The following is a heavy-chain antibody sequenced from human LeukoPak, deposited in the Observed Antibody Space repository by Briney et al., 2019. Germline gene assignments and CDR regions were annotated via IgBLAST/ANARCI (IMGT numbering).Heavy chain of an antibody. Sequence: GWSLRLSCVASGFTFSNAWMSWVRQAPGEGQEWVGRIKSQTHGGTTDYAAPVKGRFTISRDDLKNTLYLQMNSLKTEDTAIYYCATSHFYAAGNYEGHWGQGTLVTVSS. J-gene: IGHJ4*02. V-gene: IGHV3-15*01. D-gene: IGHD3-10*01. CDR2: IKSQTHGGTT. CDR1: GFTFSNAW. CDR3: ATSHFYAAGNYEGH.